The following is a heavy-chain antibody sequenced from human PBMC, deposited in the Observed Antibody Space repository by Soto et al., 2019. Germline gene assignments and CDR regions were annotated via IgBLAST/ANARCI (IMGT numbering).Heavy chain of an antibody. D-gene: IGHD6-6*01. CDR3: ARRFFPSSSSSPYHLDQ. J-gene: IGHJ4*02. Sequence: EVQLVQSGAEVKKPGESLKISCKGSGYSFTSYWIGWVRQMPGKGLEWMGSIYPSDSDATYNPSFQGHVTISADESLNTAYLQWSSLQASDTAIYYCARRFFPSSSSSPYHLDQWGQGTLVPVSS. CDR1: GYSFTSYW. V-gene: IGHV5-51*01. CDR2: IYPSDSDA.